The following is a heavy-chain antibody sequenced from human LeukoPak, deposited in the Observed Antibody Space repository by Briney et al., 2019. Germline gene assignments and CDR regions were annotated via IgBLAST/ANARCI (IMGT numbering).Heavy chain of an antibody. CDR2: IIPVFGTP. V-gene: IGHV1-69*13. Sequence: ASVTVSSMDPVVTFFSNVICWGRQAPGQGLEWMGGIIPVFGTPNYAQKFQGRLTITADESTGPVYMELSSLSSEGTALYYCATDSEPHCNGARSPIGYFHDWCHGALVTVSS. J-gene: IGHJ4*03. D-gene: IGHD3-22*01. CDR1: VVTFFSNV. CDR3: ATDSEPHCNGARSPIGYFHD.